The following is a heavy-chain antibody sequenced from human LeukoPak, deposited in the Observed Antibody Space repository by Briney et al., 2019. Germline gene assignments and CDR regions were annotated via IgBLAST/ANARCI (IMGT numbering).Heavy chain of an antibody. CDR2: INPSGGST. D-gene: IGHD1-26*01. J-gene: IGHJ3*02. Sequence: ASVKVSCKASGYTFTSYYMHWVRQAPGQGLEWMGIINPSGGSTSYAQKFQGRVSMTRDTSTSTVYMELSSLRSEDTAVYYCARDKRVGATMGGPAAFDIWGQGTMVTVSS. CDR1: GYTFTSYY. V-gene: IGHV1-46*01. CDR3: ARDKRVGATMGGPAAFDI.